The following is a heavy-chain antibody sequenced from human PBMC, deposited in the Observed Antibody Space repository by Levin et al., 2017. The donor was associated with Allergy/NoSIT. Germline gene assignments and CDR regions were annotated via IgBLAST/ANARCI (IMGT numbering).Heavy chain of an antibody. CDR2: IYYSGST. V-gene: IGHV4-39*01. J-gene: IGHJ5*02. CDR1: GGSISSSSYY. Sequence: SETLSLTCTVSGGSISSSSYYWGWIRQPPGKGLEWIGSIYYSGSTYYNPSLKSRVTISVDTSKNQFSLKLSSVTAADTAVYYCARRSSGWYSWFDPWGQGTLVTVSS. D-gene: IGHD6-19*01. CDR3: ARRSSGWYSWFDP.